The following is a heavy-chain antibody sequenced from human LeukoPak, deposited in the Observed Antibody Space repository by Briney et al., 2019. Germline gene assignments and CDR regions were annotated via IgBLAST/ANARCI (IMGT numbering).Heavy chain of an antibody. D-gene: IGHD2-2*02. J-gene: IGHJ5*02. CDR3: ARGEYCSSTSCYRTDNWFDP. CDR2: IRQDGITK. CDR1: GFTFSSYS. Sequence: GGSLRLSCAASGFTFSSYSMNWVRQAPGKGLEWVANIRQDGITKYYVDSVKGRFTVSRDNGIYSLFLQMNSLRAEDTAVYYCARGEYCSSTSCYRTDNWFDPWGQGTLVTVSS. V-gene: IGHV3-7*04.